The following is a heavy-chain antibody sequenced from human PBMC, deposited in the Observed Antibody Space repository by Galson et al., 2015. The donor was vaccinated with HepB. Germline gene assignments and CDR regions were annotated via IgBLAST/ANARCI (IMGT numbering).Heavy chain of an antibody. D-gene: IGHD3/OR15-3a*01. CDR1: GDSVSSNSAA. V-gene: IGHV6-1*01. CDR3: ARSSGLIDY. J-gene: IGHJ4*02. CDR2: TYYRSKWYT. Sequence: CAISGDSVSSNSAAWNWIRQSPSRGLEWLGRTYYRSKWYTDYALSVKSRITVNPDTSKNQFSLQLNSVTPEDTAAYYCARSSGLIDYWGQGTLVTVSS.